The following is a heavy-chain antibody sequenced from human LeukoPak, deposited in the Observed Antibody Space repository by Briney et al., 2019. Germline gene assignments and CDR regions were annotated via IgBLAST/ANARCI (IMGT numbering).Heavy chain of an antibody. CDR2: MNPNSGNT. CDR3: ARADYGDLSLNADYYYYYYMDV. D-gene: IGHD4-17*01. V-gene: IGHV1-8*03. CDR1: GYTFTSYD. Sequence: ASVKVSCKASGYTFTSYDINWVRQATGQGLEWMGWMNPNSGNTGYAQKFQGRVTITRNTSISTAYMELSSLRSEDTAVYYCARADYGDLSLNADYYYYYYMDVWGKGTTVTISS. J-gene: IGHJ6*03.